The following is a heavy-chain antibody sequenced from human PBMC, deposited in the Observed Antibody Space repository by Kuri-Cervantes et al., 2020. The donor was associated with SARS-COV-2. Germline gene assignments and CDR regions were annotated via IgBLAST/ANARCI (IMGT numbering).Heavy chain of an antibody. V-gene: IGHV3-30-3*01. CDR2: ISYDGGNK. CDR3: ARVVFDTAMVYFDY. Sequence: GESLKISCAASGFTFSSYAMHWVRQAPGKGLEWVAVISYDGGNKYYADSVKGRFTISRDNSKNTLYLQMNSLRAEDTAVYYCARVVFDTAMVYFDYWGQGTLVTVSS. CDR1: GFTFSSYA. D-gene: IGHD5-18*01. J-gene: IGHJ4*02.